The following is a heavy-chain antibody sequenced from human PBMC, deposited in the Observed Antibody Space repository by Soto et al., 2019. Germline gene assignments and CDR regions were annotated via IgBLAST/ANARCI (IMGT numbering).Heavy chain of an antibody. V-gene: IGHV4-34*01. Sequence: QVQLQQWGAGLLKPSETLSLTCAVYGGSFSGYYWSWIRQPPGKGLEWIGEINHSGSTNYNPSLKRRVTIPVDTSKNQYSLKMSSVTAADTAVYYCASGLSTDDAFDIWGQGTMVTVSS. D-gene: IGHD2-21*02. CDR1: GGSFSGYY. J-gene: IGHJ3*02. CDR2: INHSGST. CDR3: ASGLSTDDAFDI.